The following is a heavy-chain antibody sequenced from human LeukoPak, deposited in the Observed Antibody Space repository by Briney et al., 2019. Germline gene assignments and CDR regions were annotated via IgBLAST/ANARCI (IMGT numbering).Heavy chain of an antibody. CDR1: GGSFSGYF. CDR2: VNHSGKT. V-gene: IGHV4-34*01. J-gene: IGHJ4*02. CDR3: ARGQFQRDY. Sequence: SETLSLTCAVYGGSFSGYFWSWIRQPPGKGLEWIGEVNHSGKTNYNPSLKSRVTISVDTSKNQFSLNLRSVIAADTAVYYCARGQFQRDYWGQGTLVTVSS.